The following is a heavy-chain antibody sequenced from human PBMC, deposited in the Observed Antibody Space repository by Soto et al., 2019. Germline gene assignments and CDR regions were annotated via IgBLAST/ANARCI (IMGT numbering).Heavy chain of an antibody. CDR3: ARSPLPDARGKLWLGWFDP. CDR2: IYYSGST. V-gene: IGHV4-39*01. CDR1: GGSISSSSYY. J-gene: IGHJ5*02. Sequence: LTCTVSGGSISSSSYYWGWIRQPPGKGLEWIGSIYYSGSTYYNPSLKSRVTISVDTSKNQFSLKLSSVTAADTAVYYCARSPLPDARGKLWLGWFDPWGQGTLVTVSS. D-gene: IGHD5-18*01.